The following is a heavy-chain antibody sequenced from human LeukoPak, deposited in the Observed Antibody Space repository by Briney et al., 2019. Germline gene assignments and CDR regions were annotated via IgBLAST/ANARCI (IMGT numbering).Heavy chain of an antibody. V-gene: IGHV1-24*01. D-gene: IGHD2-2*01. J-gene: IGHJ4*02. Sequence: ASVKVSCKVSGYTLTELSMHWVRQAPGKGLEWMGGFDPEDGETIYAQKFQGRVTMTRDTSTSTVYMELSSLRSEDTAVYYCARASTPAATGYWGQGTLVTVSS. CDR3: ARASTPAATGY. CDR2: FDPEDGET. CDR1: GYTLTELS.